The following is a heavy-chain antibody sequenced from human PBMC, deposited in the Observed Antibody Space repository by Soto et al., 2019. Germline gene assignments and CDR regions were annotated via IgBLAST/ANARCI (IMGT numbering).Heavy chain of an antibody. V-gene: IGHV4-39*01. CDR2: IYYSGST. CDR1: GGSISSSSYY. CDR3: ARHRGYCSSTSCPLRWFSP. Sequence: PSETLSLTCTVSGGSISSSSYYWGWTRQPPGKGLEWIGSIYYSGSTYYNPSLKSRVTISVDTSKNQFSLKLSSVTAADTAVYYCARHRGYCSSTSCPLRWFSPWGQGTLVTVSS. J-gene: IGHJ5*02. D-gene: IGHD2-2*01.